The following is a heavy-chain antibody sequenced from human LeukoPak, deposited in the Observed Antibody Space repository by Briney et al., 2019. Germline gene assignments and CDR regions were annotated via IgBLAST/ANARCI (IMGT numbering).Heavy chain of an antibody. Sequence: SVKVSCKASGGTFSSYTISWVRQAPGQGLEWMGRIIPILGIANYAQKFQGRVTITADKSASTAYMELSSLRSEDTAVYYCASALRWRGGAFDIWGQGTMVTVSS. D-gene: IGHD3-10*01. J-gene: IGHJ3*02. CDR1: GGTFSSYT. V-gene: IGHV1-69*02. CDR3: ASALRWRGGAFDI. CDR2: IIPILGIA.